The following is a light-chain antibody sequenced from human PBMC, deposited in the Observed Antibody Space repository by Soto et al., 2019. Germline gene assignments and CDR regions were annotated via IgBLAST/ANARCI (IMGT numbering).Light chain of an antibody. J-gene: IGKJ2*02. CDR1: QSVSSY. CDR3: QQRSEWPLCT. Sequence: EVILTQSPGTLSLSPGDRATLSCRASQSVSSYLAWYQQKPGQAPRLLIYDVSNRATGIPARFSGSESGTDFTLTISSLEPEDFAVYFCQQRSEWPLCTFGQGTKLEIK. V-gene: IGKV3-11*01. CDR2: DVS.